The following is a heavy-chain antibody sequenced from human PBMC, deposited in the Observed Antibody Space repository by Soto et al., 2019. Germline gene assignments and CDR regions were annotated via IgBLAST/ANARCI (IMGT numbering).Heavy chain of an antibody. V-gene: IGHV3-23*01. CDR1: GFTFSTYT. CDR2: ISGSGGSP. D-gene: IGHD2-2*01. J-gene: IGHJ4*02. Sequence: EVQLLESGGGLVQPGGSLRLSCAASGFTFSTYTMNWVRRAPGKGLEWVSAISGSGGSPSYADSVKGRFSISRDNPKKTLYPQMNSLRAEDTAVYYGAKARCSATNCYVPDYWGQGTLVTVSS. CDR3: AKARCSATNCYVPDY.